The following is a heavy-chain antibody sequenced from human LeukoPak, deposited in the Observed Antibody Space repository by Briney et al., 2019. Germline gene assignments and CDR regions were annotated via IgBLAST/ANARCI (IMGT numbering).Heavy chain of an antibody. CDR3: ARLNTFCFDY. CDR2: IYYGGST. D-gene: IGHD2/OR15-2a*01. J-gene: IGHJ4*02. CDR1: GGSVSSSSYY. Sequence: ETLSLTCTVSGGSVSSSSYYWGWICQPPGKGLEYIGIIYYGGSTYYNPSLKSRVTMSVDTSKNQFSLKLSSVTAADTAVYYCARLNTFCFDYWGQGTLVTVSS. V-gene: IGHV4-39*01.